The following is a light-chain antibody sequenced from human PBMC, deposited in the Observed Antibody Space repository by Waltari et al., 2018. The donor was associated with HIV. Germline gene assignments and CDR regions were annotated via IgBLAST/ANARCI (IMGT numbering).Light chain of an antibody. V-gene: IGKV1-5*03. CDR2: RAS. CDR1: HSGSRW. Sequence: DIQMTQFPSTLPASVGDRITLTCRASHSGSRWLAWYQQQPGKAPKVLIYRASSLESGVPSRFSGSGSGTEFNLTISTLQPEDFGTYYCQEYSTSFWTFGPGTTVEVK. CDR3: QEYSTSFWT. J-gene: IGKJ1*01.